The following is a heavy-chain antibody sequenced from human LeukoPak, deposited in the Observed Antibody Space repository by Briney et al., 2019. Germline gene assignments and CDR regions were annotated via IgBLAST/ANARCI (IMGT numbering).Heavy chain of an antibody. J-gene: IGHJ4*02. Sequence: PGGSLRLPCAASGFTFSSCGFNWVRQAPEKGLEWVSSIGPTGTDRYYADSVRGRFTISRDNAKNSMYLQMDSLRDEDTAVYYCATETIGRHYDYWGQGTLLTVSS. D-gene: IGHD1-14*01. CDR1: GFTFSSCG. CDR2: IGPTGTDR. V-gene: IGHV3-21*01. CDR3: ATETIGRHYDY.